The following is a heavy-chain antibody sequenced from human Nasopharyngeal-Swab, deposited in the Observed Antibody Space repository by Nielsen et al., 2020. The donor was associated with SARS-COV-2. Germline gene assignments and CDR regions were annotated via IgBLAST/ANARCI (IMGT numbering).Heavy chain of an antibody. CDR2: IYPGDSDT. CDR1: GYSFTNYW. V-gene: IGHV5-51*01. Sequence: KVSCKGSGYSFTNYWIAWVRQMPGKGLEWMGIIYPGDSDTRYNPSFQGQVTISVDKSISTAYLQWSSLKASDTAMYYCARILQGSGVYGMDVWGQGTTVTVSS. CDR3: ARILQGSGVYGMDV. J-gene: IGHJ6*02. D-gene: IGHD3-10*01.